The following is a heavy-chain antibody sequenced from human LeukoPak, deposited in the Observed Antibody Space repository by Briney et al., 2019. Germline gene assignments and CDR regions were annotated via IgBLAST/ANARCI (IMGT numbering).Heavy chain of an antibody. V-gene: IGHV3-48*03. CDR1: GFTFSSYE. CDR3: ARGFDSTGYYNGDF. Sequence: GGSLRLSCAASGFTFSSYEMNWVRQAPGKGLDWVSYISKSGSSTYYADSVKGRFTISRDNAKNSLYLQMNSLRDEDTAVYYCARGFDSTGYYNGDFWGQGTLVTVSS. J-gene: IGHJ4*02. CDR2: ISKSGSST. D-gene: IGHD3-22*01.